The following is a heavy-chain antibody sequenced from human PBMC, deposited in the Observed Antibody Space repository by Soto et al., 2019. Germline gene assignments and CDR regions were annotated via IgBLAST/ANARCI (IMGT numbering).Heavy chain of an antibody. Sequence: SETLSLTCAVSGVSISSGNWWTWVRQSPQRGLEYIGEIFHDGTANYYPSFERRVAISVDTAKNQFSLKLTSVTAADTAIYFCAKLVHDTRLNYMYFDFWGQGTLVTVSS. CDR3: AKLVHDTRLNYMYFDF. D-gene: IGHD6-6*01. CDR1: GVSISSGNW. CDR2: IFHDGTA. J-gene: IGHJ4*02. V-gene: IGHV4-4*02.